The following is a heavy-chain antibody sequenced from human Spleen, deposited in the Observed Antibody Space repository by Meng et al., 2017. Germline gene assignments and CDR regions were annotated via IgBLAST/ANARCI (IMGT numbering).Heavy chain of an antibody. CDR1: GYTFISYT. J-gene: IGHJ4*02. V-gene: IGHV1-3*01. CDR3: AREYCSGSSCYLGYDY. Sequence: QVQLVQSETEVKKPGASVKVSCKASGYTFISYTMHWVRQAPGQGLEWMGWINAGNGDTKYSLKFQGRVTITRDTSATTAYMELNSLRSEDTAVYYCAREYCSGSSCYLGYDYWGQGTLVTVSS. CDR2: INAGNGDT. D-gene: IGHD2-2*01.